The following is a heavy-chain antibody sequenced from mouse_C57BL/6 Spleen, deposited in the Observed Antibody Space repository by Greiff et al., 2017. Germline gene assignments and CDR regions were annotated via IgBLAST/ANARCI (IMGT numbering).Heavy chain of an antibody. V-gene: IGHV1-50*01. J-gene: IGHJ2*01. Sequence: LQQPGAELVKPGASVKLSCKASGYTFTSYWMQWVKQRPGQGLEWIGEIDPSDSYTNYNQKFKGKATLTVDTSSSTAYMQLSSLTSEDSAVYYCATLYGNSGYWGQGTTLTVSS. CDR3: ATLYGNSGY. CDR2: IDPSDSYT. CDR1: GYTFTSYW. D-gene: IGHD2-1*01.